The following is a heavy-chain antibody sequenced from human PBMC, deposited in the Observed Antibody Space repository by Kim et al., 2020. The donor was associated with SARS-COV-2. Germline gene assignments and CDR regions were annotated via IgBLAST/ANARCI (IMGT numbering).Heavy chain of an antibody. V-gene: IGHV1-69*13. CDR2: IIPIFGTA. CDR1: GGTFSSYA. Sequence: SVKVSCKASGGTFSSYAISWVRQAPGQGLEWMGGIIPIFGTANYAQKFQGRVTITADESTSTAYMELSSLRSEDTAVYYCARDGGIAVAGTESCYFDYWGQGTLVTVSS. D-gene: IGHD6-19*01. J-gene: IGHJ4*02. CDR3: ARDGGIAVAGTESCYFDY.